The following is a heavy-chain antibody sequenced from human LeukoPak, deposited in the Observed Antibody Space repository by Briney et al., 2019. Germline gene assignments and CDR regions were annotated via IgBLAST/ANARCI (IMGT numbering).Heavy chain of an antibody. J-gene: IGHJ5*02. CDR2: ISGDGSIT. Sequence: GGSLRLSCAASGFTLSSSWMHWVRQAPGKGLLWVSRISGDGSITSTADSVKGRFTISRDNAKNTLYLQLNSLRAEDTAIYFCARGLPQYSNTRNDHWGQGTLVTVSS. V-gene: IGHV3-74*01. D-gene: IGHD6-6*01. CDR3: ARGLPQYSNTRNDH. CDR1: GFTLSSSW.